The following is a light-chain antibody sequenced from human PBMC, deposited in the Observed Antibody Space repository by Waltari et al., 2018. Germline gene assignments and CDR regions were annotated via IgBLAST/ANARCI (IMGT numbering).Light chain of an antibody. J-gene: IGKJ2*01. V-gene: IGKV1-39*01. CDR1: QNIRSY. Sequence: DIQMTQSPSSLSASLGDRVSITCRASQNIRSYLNWYQQKPGRAPKLLIYTASNLQSGVPSRFSGRGSGTDFTLTISSLQPEDFAVYFCQHRTNWVPGMYTFGQGTKLEIK. CDR2: TAS. CDR3: QHRTNWVPGMYT.